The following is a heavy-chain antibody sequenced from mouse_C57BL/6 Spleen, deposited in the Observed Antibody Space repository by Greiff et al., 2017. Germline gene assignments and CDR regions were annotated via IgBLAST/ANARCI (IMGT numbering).Heavy chain of an antibody. CDR3: ALDSSGYALAY. J-gene: IGHJ3*01. D-gene: IGHD3-2*02. CDR2: IYPGDGDT. CDR1: GYAFSSSW. V-gene: IGHV1-82*01. Sequence: VQLQESGPELVKPGASVKISCKASGYAFSSSWMYWVKQRPGKGLEWIGRIYPGDGDTNYNGKFKGKATLAADKSSSTAYMQLSSLTAEDSAVYFCALDSSGYALAYWGQGTLVTVSA.